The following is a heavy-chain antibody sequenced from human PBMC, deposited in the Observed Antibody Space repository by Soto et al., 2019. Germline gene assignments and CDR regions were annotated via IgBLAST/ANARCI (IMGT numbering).Heavy chain of an antibody. CDR1: GFTFSNFG. CDR2: IYYDGSKK. J-gene: IGHJ4*02. CDR3: ARACDY. V-gene: IGHV3-33*01. Sequence: QVHLVESGGGVVQPGTSLRLSCAASGFTFSNFGMYWVRQAPGKGLEWVALIYYDGSKKYYGDSVKGRFTISRDNSKNTLDLQMNSLRVEDTAVYFCARACDYWGQGTLVTVSS.